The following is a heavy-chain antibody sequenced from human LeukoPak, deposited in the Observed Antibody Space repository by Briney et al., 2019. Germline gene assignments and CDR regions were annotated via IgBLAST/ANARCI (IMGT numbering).Heavy chain of an antibody. Sequence: GRSLRLSCEASGFAFSVYAMSWLRQPPGKGLEWVSTINVSSRTTSYAASVRGRFTISTDNSTNALYLQMTTLRADDTATYYCAKPISGGLAVTADRCHPWGQGTLDVVSS. CDR3: AKPISGGLAVTADRCHP. CDR2: INVSSRTT. V-gene: IGHV3-23*01. J-gene: IGHJ5*02. CDR1: GFAFSVYA. D-gene: IGHD6-19*01.